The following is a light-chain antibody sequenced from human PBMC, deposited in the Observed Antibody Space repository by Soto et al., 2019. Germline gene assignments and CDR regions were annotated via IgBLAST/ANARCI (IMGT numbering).Light chain of an antibody. V-gene: IGKV1-5*03. Sequence: DLQMTQSPSTLSGSVGDRVTITCRASQTISSWLAWYQQKPGKAPKLLIYKESTLKSGVPSRFSGSGSGTEFTLTISRLQPDDFATYYCQHYNSYSEACGQGTKVDI. CDR2: KES. CDR3: QHYNSYSEA. CDR1: QTISSW. J-gene: IGKJ1*01.